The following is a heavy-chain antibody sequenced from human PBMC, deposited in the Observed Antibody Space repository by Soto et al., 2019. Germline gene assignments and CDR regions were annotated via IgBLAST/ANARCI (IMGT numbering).Heavy chain of an antibody. J-gene: IGHJ3*02. CDR1: GYTFTSYD. CDR3: ARRSVSGRGILLGAFDI. V-gene: IGHV1-8*01. Sequence: ASVKVSCKASGYTFTSYDINWVRQATGQGLEWMGWMNPNSGNTGYAQKFQGRVTMTRNTSISTAYMELSSLRSEDTAVYYCARRSVSGRGILLGAFDIWGQGTMVTVSS. CDR2: MNPNSGNT. D-gene: IGHD3-16*01.